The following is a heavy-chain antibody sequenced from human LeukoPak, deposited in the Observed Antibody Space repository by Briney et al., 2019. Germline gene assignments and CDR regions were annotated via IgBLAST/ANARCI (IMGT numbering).Heavy chain of an antibody. D-gene: IGHD2-2*01. CDR3: ARAFAGYCSSTSCYGGDY. V-gene: IGHV3-66*01. CDR2: IYSGGST. CDR1: GFTVSSNY. J-gene: IGHJ4*02. Sequence: PGGSLRLSCAASGFTVSSNYMSWVRQAPGKGLEWVSVIYSGGSTYYADSVKGRFTISRDNAKNSLYLQMNSLRAEDTAVYYCARAFAGYCSSTSCYGGDYWGQGTLVTVSS.